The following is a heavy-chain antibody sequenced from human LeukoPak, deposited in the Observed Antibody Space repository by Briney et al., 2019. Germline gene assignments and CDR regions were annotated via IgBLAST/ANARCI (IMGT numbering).Heavy chain of an antibody. J-gene: IGHJ4*02. CDR3: TRNGDSSSVVD. CDR1: GGSISSGSW. Sequence: SGTLSLTCAVSGGSISSGSWWSWIRPPPGKGLEWLGETLHSGDTVYNPPLKSRITISVDNSKNQFSLKLTSVTAADTAVYFCTRNGDSSSVVDWGQGTLVTVSS. CDR2: TLHSGDT. V-gene: IGHV4-4*02. D-gene: IGHD2-15*01.